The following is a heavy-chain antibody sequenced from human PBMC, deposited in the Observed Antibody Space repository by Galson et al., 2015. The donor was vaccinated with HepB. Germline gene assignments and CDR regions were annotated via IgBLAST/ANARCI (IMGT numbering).Heavy chain of an antibody. CDR3: ARGTIRSYSGFFYYYGMDV. CDR2: INQDGSEK. Sequence: SLRLSCAASGFTSSNCWMSWVRQAPGKGLAWVASINQDGSEKYYVDSVKGRFTISRDNVKNSLYLQMNSLRAEDTAVYYCARGTIRSYSGFFYYYGMDVWGQGTTVTVSS. CDR1: GFTSSNCW. D-gene: IGHD1-26*01. V-gene: IGHV3-7*03. J-gene: IGHJ6*02.